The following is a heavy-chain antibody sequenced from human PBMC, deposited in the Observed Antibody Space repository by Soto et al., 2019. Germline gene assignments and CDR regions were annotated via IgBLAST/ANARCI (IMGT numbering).Heavy chain of an antibody. Sequence: SETLSLTCTVSGGSISSGGYYWSWIRQHPGKGLEWIGYIYYSGSTYYNPSLKSRVTISVDTSKNQFSLKLSSVTAADTAVYYCARTSHKIYGGNLDYWGQRTMVTVSS. CDR1: GGSISSGGYY. D-gene: IGHD4-17*01. J-gene: IGHJ4*02. V-gene: IGHV4-31*03. CDR3: ARTSHKIYGGNLDY. CDR2: IYYSGST.